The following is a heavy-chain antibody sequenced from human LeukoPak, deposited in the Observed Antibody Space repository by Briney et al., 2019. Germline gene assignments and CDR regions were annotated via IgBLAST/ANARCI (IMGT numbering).Heavy chain of an antibody. D-gene: IGHD5-18*01. J-gene: IGHJ4*02. CDR3: AKDTAMAYYFDY. Sequence: ASVKVSCKASRYTFTGYYMNWVRQAPGQGLEWMGWSNPNSGGTNYAQKFQGRVTMTRDTSISTAYMELSRLRSDDTAVYYCAKDTAMAYYFDYWGQGTLVTVSS. CDR2: SNPNSGGT. CDR1: RYTFTGYY. V-gene: IGHV1-2*02.